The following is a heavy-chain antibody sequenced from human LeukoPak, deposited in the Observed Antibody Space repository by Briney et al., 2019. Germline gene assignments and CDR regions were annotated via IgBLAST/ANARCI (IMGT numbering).Heavy chain of an antibody. CDR3: ARDIPVPSLSYYYYYMDV. Sequence: ASVKVSCKASGYTFTSYGISWVRQAPGQGLEWMGWISAYNGNTNYAQKLQGRVTMTTDTSTSTAYMELRSLRSDDTAVYYCARDIPVPSLSYYYYYMDVWGKGTTVTVSS. V-gene: IGHV1-18*01. CDR2: ISAYNGNT. CDR1: GYTFTSYG. J-gene: IGHJ6*03.